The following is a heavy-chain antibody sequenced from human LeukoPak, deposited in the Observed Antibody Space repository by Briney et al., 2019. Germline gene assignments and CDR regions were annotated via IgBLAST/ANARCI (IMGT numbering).Heavy chain of an antibody. CDR1: GGSISSSSYY. V-gene: IGHV4-39*01. J-gene: IGHJ6*02. Sequence: SETLSLTCTVSGGSISSSSYYWGWIRQPPGKGLEWIGSIYYNGSTYYNPSLKSRVTISVDTSKNQFSLKLSSVTAADTAVYYCASLSSGWHYYYYYGMDVWGQGTTVTVSS. CDR3: ASLSSGWHYYYYYGMDV. CDR2: IYYNGST. D-gene: IGHD6-19*01.